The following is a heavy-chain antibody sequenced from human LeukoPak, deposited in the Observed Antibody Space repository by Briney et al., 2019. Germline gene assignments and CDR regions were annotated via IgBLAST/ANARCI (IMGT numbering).Heavy chain of an antibody. V-gene: IGHV4-39*01. CDR3: ARIVPAATTHDY. Sequence: PSETLSLTCTVSGGSISSSSYYWGWIRQPPGKGLEWIGTIYYSGATYYNPSLKSRVIISVDTSKNQFSLELSSVTAADTAVYYCARIVPAATTHDYWGQGTLVTVSS. CDR1: GGSISSSSYY. CDR2: IYYSGAT. D-gene: IGHD2-2*01. J-gene: IGHJ4*02.